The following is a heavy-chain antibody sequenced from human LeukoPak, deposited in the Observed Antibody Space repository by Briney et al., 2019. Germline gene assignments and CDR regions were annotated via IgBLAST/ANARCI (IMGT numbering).Heavy chain of an antibody. D-gene: IGHD3-16*01. J-gene: IGHJ4*02. V-gene: IGHV4-4*02. CDR1: GGSISSSNW. Sequence: SETLSLTCAVSGGSISSSNWWSWVRQPPGKGLEWIGEIYHSGSANYNPSLKSRVTISVDKSKNQFSLKLSSVTAADTAVYYCARDLGVGIVYYFDYWGQGTLVTVSS. CDR2: IYHSGSA. CDR3: ARDLGVGIVYYFDY.